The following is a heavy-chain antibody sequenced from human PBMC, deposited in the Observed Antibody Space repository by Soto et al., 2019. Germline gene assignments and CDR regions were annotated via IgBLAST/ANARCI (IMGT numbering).Heavy chain of an antibody. D-gene: IGHD6-13*01. CDR3: AREQQLVQDGYYYYYYGKDV. CDR1: GGTFSSYA. Sequence: ASSVKVSCKASGGTFSSYAISWVRQAPGQGLEWMGGIIPIFGTANYAQKFQGRVTITADESTSTAYMELSSLRSEDTAVCYCAREQQLVQDGYYYYYYGKDVWGQGTTVTVSS. J-gene: IGHJ6*02. V-gene: IGHV1-69*13. CDR2: IIPIFGTA.